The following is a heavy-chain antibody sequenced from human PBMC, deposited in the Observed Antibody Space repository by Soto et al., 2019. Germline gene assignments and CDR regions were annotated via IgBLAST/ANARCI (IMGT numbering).Heavy chain of an antibody. CDR2: INHSGST. J-gene: IGHJ6*02. CDR1: GWSFSGYY. Sequence: PSETLSLTCAVYGWSFSGYYWSWIRQPPGKGLEWIGEINHSGSTNYNPSLKSRVTISVDTSKNQFSLKLSSVTAADTAVYYCARDVVTTSRGYYYYYGMDVWGQGTTDTVSS. V-gene: IGHV4-34*01. D-gene: IGHD2-15*01. CDR3: ARDVVTTSRGYYYYYGMDV.